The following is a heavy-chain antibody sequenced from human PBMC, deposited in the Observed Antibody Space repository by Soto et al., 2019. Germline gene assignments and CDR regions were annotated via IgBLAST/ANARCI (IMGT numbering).Heavy chain of an antibody. CDR1: GFTFSSYG. J-gene: IGHJ4*02. V-gene: IGHV3-30*18. Sequence: QVQLVESGGGVVQPGRSLRLSCAASGFTFSSYGMHWVRQAPGKGLEWVAVISYDGSKKYYADSVKGRFTISRDNSKNTLNLQMNSLRAEDTAVYYCAKDRGGNWGQGTLVTVSS. CDR3: AKDRGGN. CDR2: ISYDGSKK. D-gene: IGHD3-10*01.